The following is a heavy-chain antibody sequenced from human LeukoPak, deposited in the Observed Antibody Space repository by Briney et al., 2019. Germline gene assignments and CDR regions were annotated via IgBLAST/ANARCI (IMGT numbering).Heavy chain of an antibody. Sequence: PGGSLRLSCAASGFTFSSYAMHWVRQAPGKGLEYVSAISSNGGGTYYANSVKGRFTISRDTSKNTLYLQMNSLRAEDTAVYYCARDRCSSTSCYTHYFDYWGQGTLVTVSS. V-gene: IGHV3-64*01. CDR1: GFTFSSYA. J-gene: IGHJ4*02. D-gene: IGHD2-2*02. CDR2: ISSNGGGT. CDR3: ARDRCSSTSCYTHYFDY.